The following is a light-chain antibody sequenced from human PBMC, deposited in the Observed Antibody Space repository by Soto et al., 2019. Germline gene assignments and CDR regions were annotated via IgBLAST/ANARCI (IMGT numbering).Light chain of an antibody. Sequence: IQLTQSPSSLSASVGDRVTITCRASQGISSNLAWYQQKPGKAPNLLIYAASTLQSGVPSRFSGSGSGTDFTLTISSLQPEDFATYFCQQLNGYFFTFGGGTRLEIK. J-gene: IGKJ5*01. CDR2: AAS. CDR3: QQLNGYFFT. V-gene: IGKV1-9*01. CDR1: QGISSN.